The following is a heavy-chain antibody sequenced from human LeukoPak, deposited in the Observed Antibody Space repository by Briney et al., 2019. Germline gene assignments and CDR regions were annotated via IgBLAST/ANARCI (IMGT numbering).Heavy chain of an antibody. J-gene: IGHJ4*02. CDR2: ISSDGRDK. Sequence: PGGSLRLSCAASGFTFSSYAIHWVRQAPGKGLEWVAVISSDGRDKHHADFVKGRFNISRDNSKSTLYLQTNSLRAEDTAVYYCARDLRRIAAYYFDYWGQGILVADPS. D-gene: IGHD6-25*01. V-gene: IGHV3-30*03. CDR3: ARDLRRIAAYYFDY. CDR1: GFTFSSYA.